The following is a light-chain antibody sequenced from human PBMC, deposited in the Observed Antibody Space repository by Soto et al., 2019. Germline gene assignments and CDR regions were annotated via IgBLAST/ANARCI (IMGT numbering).Light chain of an antibody. J-gene: IGKJ4*01. V-gene: IGKV3-11*01. Sequence: EIVLTQSPATLSLSPGDTATLSCGASQSVGSYLAWYQQKLGQAPRLLIYDASNRATGLPARFSGSGSGTDFTLTISSLEPEDFAVYYCQQRSSRPPLTFGGGTKVEIK. CDR2: DAS. CDR3: QQRSSRPPLT. CDR1: QSVGSY.